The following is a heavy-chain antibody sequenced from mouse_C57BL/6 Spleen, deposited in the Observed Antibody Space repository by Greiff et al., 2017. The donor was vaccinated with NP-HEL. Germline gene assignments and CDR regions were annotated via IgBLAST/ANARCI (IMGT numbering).Heavy chain of an antibody. D-gene: IGHD2-4*01. J-gene: IGHJ3*01. Sequence: EVKVEESGGGLVKPGGSLKLSCAASGFTFSSYAMSWVRQTPEKRLEWVATISDGGSYTYYPDNVKGRFTISRDNAKNNLYLQMSHLKSEDTAMYYCAREDYLFAYWGQGTLVTVSA. CDR2: ISDGGSYT. CDR3: AREDYLFAY. V-gene: IGHV5-4*01. CDR1: GFTFSSYA.